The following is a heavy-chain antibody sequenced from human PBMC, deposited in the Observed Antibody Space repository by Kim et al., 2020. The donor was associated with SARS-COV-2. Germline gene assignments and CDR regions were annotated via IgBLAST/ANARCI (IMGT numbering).Heavy chain of an antibody. V-gene: IGHV4-34*01. CDR2: INHSGST. J-gene: IGHJ4*01. CDR1: GGSFSGYY. D-gene: IGHD3-10*01. Sequence: SETLSLTCAVYGGSFSGYYWSWIRQPPGKGLEWIGEINHSGSTNYNPSLKSRVTISVDTSKNQFSLKLSSVTAADTAVYYCARGITMVRGPLVRPFDYWG. CDR3: ARGITMVRGPLVRPFDY.